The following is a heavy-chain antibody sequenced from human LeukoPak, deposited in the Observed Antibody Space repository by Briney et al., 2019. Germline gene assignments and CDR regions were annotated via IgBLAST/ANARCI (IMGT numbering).Heavy chain of an antibody. V-gene: IGHV4-59*12. Sequence: PSETLSLTCTVSGGSISSYYWSWIRQPPGKGLEWIGYIYYSGSTNYNPFLKSRVTISVDTSKNQFSLKLSSVTAADTAVYYCARNQLGIAVAPIDYWGQGTLVTVSS. CDR3: ARNQLGIAVAPIDY. D-gene: IGHD6-19*01. J-gene: IGHJ4*02. CDR2: IYYSGST. CDR1: GGSISSYY.